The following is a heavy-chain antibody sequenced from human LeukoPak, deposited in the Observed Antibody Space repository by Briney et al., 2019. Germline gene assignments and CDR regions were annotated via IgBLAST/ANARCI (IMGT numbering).Heavy chain of an antibody. Sequence: ASXXVSCKASGYTFTCYYMHWVRQAPGQGLEWMGWIKINSGGRNNAKKFQGRGTMNRDKDISTAYMELSRLRSDDTAVYYCARDRGDGLYYYMDVWGKGTTVTVSS. CDR2: IKINSGGR. J-gene: IGHJ6*03. V-gene: IGHV1-2*02. D-gene: IGHD3-10*01. CDR1: GYTFTCYY. CDR3: ARDRGDGLYYYMDV.